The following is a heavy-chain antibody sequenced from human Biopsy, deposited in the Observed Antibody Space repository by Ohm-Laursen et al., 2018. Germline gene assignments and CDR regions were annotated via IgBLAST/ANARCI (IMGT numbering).Heavy chain of an antibody. CDR3: VRGVDYYDPYHYYALDV. D-gene: IGHD3-22*01. CDR1: GESFNGYY. Sequence: PSDTLSLTCAVYGESFNGYYWSWIRQTPGKGLEWIGEISHSGRTNYNPSLKSRVTISVDTSKNQFSLKVRSVTAADTAVYYCVRGVDYYDPYHYYALDVWGRGTTVTVSS. CDR2: ISHSGRT. V-gene: IGHV4-34*01. J-gene: IGHJ6*02.